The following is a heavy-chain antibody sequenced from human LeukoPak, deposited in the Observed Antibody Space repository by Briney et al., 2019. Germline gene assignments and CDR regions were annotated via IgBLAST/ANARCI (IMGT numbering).Heavy chain of an antibody. CDR1: GGSTSGYY. D-gene: IGHD3-22*01. V-gene: IGHV4-34*01. J-gene: IGHJ4*02. CDR3: ALSYLDSSGSLFGF. Sequence: PSETLSLTCGVYGGSTSGYYWNWVRQPPGKGLEWIGEVSHSGSTNYNPSLESRVTMSVDTSNKQLSLKLSSVTAADTAVYYCALSYLDSSGSLFGFWGQGTLVTVSS. CDR2: VSHSGST.